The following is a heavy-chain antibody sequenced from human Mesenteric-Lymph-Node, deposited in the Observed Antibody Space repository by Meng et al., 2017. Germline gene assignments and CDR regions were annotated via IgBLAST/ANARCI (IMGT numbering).Heavy chain of an antibody. Sequence: GSLRLSCAASGFTFSSYSMNWVRQAPGKGLEWVSSISSSSSYIYYADSVKGRFTISRDNAKNSLYLQMNSLRAGDTAVYYCARAYYYDSSGPGGFDYWGQGTLVTVSS. J-gene: IGHJ4*02. CDR2: ISSSSSYI. V-gene: IGHV3-21*01. CDR1: GFTFSSYS. D-gene: IGHD3-22*01. CDR3: ARAYYYDSSGPGGFDY.